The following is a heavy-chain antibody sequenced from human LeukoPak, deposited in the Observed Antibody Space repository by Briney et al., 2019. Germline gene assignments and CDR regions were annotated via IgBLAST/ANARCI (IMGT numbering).Heavy chain of an antibody. J-gene: IGHJ5*01. CDR3: ASSREATSNWFVY. CDR1: GFTVSSSY. V-gene: IGHV3-66*01. CDR2: IYSGGNT. Sequence: GGSLRLSCAASGFTVSSSYMTWVRQAPGKGLEWVSIIYSGGNTYYADSVQGRFTISRDNSKNTLYLQVNSLRAEDTAVYHCASSREATSNWFVYWGQGTLVTVSS. D-gene: IGHD2-2*01.